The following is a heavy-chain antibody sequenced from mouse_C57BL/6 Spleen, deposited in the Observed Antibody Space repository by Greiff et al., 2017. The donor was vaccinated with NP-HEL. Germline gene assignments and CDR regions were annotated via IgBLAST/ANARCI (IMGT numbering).Heavy chain of an antibody. D-gene: IGHD2-12*01. Sequence: EVKVVESGGGLVKPGGSLKLSCAASGFTFSDYGMHWVRQAPEKGLEWVAYISSGSSTIYYADTVKGRFTISRDNAKNTLFLQMTSLRSEDTAMYYCAKNYYKDWYFDVWGTGTTVTVSS. CDR2: ISSGSSTI. CDR3: AKNYYKDWYFDV. J-gene: IGHJ1*03. CDR1: GFTFSDYG. V-gene: IGHV5-17*01.